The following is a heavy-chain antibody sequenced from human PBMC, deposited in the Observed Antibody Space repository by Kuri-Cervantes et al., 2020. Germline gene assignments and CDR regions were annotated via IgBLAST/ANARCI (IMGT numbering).Heavy chain of an antibody. D-gene: IGHD2-15*01. Sequence: ASVKVSCKASGYTFISYDINWVRQATGQGLEWMGWMNPNSGNTGYAQKFQGRVTMTRNTSISTAYMELSSLRSEDTAVYYCAREYCSGGSCYYFDYWGQGTLVTVSS. CDR2: MNPNSGNT. CDR1: GYTFISYD. J-gene: IGHJ4*02. V-gene: IGHV1-8*01. CDR3: AREYCSGGSCYYFDY.